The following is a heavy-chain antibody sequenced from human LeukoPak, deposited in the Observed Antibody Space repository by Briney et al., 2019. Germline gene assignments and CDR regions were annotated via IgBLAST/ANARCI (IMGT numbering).Heavy chain of an antibody. J-gene: IGHJ4*02. CDR3: ARWAKTTGFDN. CDR2: ISGSGDTI. V-gene: IGHV3-11*01. CDR1: GFTFSDSY. D-gene: IGHD4-17*01. Sequence: GGSLRLSCAASGFTFSDSYMSWIRRTPGKGLEWVSYISGSGDTILYADSLKGRFTISRDNAKNSLYLQVNSLRAEDTAVYYCARWAKTTGFDNWGQGTLVTVSS.